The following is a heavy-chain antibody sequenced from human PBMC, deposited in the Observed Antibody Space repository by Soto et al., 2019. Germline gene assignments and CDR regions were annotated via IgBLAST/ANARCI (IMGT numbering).Heavy chain of an antibody. D-gene: IGHD2-2*01. V-gene: IGHV4-39*01. Sequence: ETLSLTCTVSGGSISSSSYYWGWIRQPPGKGLEWIGSIYYSGSTYYNPSLKSRVTISVDASKNQFSLKLSSVTAADTAVYCCARHGRCSSTSCYSGRYYYYGMDVWGQGTTVTVS. J-gene: IGHJ6*02. CDR1: GGSISSSSYY. CDR2: IYYSGST. CDR3: ARHGRCSSTSCYSGRYYYYGMDV.